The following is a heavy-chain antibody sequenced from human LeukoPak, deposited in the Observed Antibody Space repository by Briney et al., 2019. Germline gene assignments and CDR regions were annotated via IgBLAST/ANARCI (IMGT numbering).Heavy chain of an antibody. Sequence: GGSLRLSCAASGFTFSSHAMSWVRQAPGKGLEWVSAISGSGGSTYYADSVKGRFTISRDKSKNALYLQMNSLRAEDTAVYYCAKGLAVAGHFDYWGQGTLVTVSS. CDR3: AKGLAVAGHFDY. CDR2: ISGSGGST. CDR1: GFTFSSHA. J-gene: IGHJ4*02. D-gene: IGHD6-19*01. V-gene: IGHV3-23*01.